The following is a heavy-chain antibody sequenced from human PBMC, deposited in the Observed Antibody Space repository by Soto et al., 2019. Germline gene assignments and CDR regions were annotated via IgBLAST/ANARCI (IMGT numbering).Heavy chain of an antibody. V-gene: IGHV4-59*01. CDR1: GDSISSYY. D-gene: IGHD3-22*01. CDR2: LYYGRSA. Sequence: QVQLQESGPGLVKPSETLSLTCAVSGDSISSYYCMWIRQPPGKGLESIGYLYYGRSANYNPSLRSRGTLSVDTATNQCSLTLSSMTAADTAVYYCALRSMAVVPEYWGQGTLVTVSS. J-gene: IGHJ4*02. CDR3: ALRSMAVVPEY.